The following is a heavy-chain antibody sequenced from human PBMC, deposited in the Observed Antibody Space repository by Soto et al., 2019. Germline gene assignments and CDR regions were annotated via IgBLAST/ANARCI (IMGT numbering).Heavy chain of an antibody. CDR2: ISGSGGST. Sequence: PGGSLRLSCAASGFTFNSYAMSWVRQAPGKGLEWVSAISGSGGSTYYADSVKGRFTISRDNSKNTLYLQMNSLRAEDTAVYYCAKLSHPGYSSSWYYFDYWGQGTLVTVSS. V-gene: IGHV3-23*01. CDR3: AKLSHPGYSSSWYYFDY. J-gene: IGHJ4*02. CDR1: GFTFNSYA. D-gene: IGHD6-13*01.